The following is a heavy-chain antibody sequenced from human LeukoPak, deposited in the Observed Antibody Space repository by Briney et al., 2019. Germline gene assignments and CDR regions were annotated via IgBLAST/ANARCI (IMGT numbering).Heavy chain of an antibody. Sequence: SQTLSLTCTVSGGSISSGSYYWSWIRQPPGKGLEWIGYIYYSGSTNYNPSLKSRVTISVDTSKNQFSLKLSSVTAADTAVYYCARDMVGGSPDYWGQGTLVTVSS. CDR2: IYYSGST. V-gene: IGHV4-61*01. CDR1: GGSISSGSYY. J-gene: IGHJ4*02. D-gene: IGHD1-26*01. CDR3: ARDMVGGSPDY.